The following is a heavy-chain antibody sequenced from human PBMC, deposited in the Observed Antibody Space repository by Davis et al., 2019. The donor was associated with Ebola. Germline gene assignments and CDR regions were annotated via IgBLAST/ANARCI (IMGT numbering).Heavy chain of an antibody. CDR1: GFTFSSYS. Sequence: GESLKISCAASGFTFSSYSMTWVRQAPGKGLEWVSVIGYGGADIHYADSVKGRFTISRDNSKNTLSLQMTSLGAEDTAIYYCAKYITTSPSRYLDPWGQGTLVIVS. D-gene: IGHD3-3*01. V-gene: IGHV3-23*01. CDR2: IGYGGADI. CDR3: AKYITTSPSRYLDP. J-gene: IGHJ5*02.